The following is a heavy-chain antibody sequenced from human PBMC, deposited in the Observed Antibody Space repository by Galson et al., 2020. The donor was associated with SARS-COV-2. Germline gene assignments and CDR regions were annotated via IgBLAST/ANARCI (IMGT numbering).Heavy chain of an antibody. D-gene: IGHD1-26*01. J-gene: IGHJ4*02. V-gene: IGHV3-21*01. CDR3: AREGYYDTNFDY. CDR2: ISPSGTSR. Sequence: GGSLRLSCAASGFTFRTHKMDWVRQAPGKGLEWVSSISPSGTSRDYADSVKGRLTISRENAKSSLYLQMNSLRVEDTAVYYCAREGYYDTNFDYWGQGILVTVSS. CDR1: GFTFRTHK.